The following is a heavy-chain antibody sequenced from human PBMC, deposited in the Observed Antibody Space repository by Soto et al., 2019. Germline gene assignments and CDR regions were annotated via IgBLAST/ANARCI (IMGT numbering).Heavy chain of an antibody. CDR1: GFTFSNYW. CDR2: IRQDGSDT. J-gene: IGHJ4*02. V-gene: IGHV3-7*05. CDR3: ARPRAAAQPLDY. Sequence: QPGGSLRLSCAASGFTFSNYWMSWVRQAPGKGLEWVANIRQDGSDTYYGDSVRGRFIISRHNANNSLFLQMNSLRAEDTAVYYCARPRAAAQPLDYWGLGTLVTVSS. D-gene: IGHD6-13*01.